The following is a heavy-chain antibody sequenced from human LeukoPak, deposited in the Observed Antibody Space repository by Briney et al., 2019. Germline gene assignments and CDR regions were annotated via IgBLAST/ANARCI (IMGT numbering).Heavy chain of an antibody. CDR2: ISYDGSNK. CDR3: ARDPYEQYYFDY. D-gene: IGHD3-22*01. J-gene: IGHJ4*02. V-gene: IGHV3-30-3*01. CDR1: GFTFSSYA. Sequence: GGSLRLSCAASGFTFSSYAMHWVRQAPGKGLEWVAVISYDGSNKYYADSVKGRFTISRDNSKNTLYLQVNSLRAEDTAVYYCARDPYEQYYFDYWGQGTLVTVSS.